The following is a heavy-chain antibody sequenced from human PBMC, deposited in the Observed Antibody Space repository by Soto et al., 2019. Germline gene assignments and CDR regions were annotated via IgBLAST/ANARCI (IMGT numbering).Heavy chain of an antibody. Sequence: SVKVSCKASGFTFTNSAVQCVLQSLLQRLEWIGCIVVGSGNTNYAQKFQERVTITRDMSTSTAYMELGSLRSEDTAVYYCAAGHSGYYYDYYYYGMDVWGQGTTVTVSS. V-gene: IGHV1-58*01. CDR1: GFTFTNSA. D-gene: IGHD1-26*01. CDR3: AAGHSGYYYDYYYYGMDV. CDR2: IVVGSGNT. J-gene: IGHJ6*02.